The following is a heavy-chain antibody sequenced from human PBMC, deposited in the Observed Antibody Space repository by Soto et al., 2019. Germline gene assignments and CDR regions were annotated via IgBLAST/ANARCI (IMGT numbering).Heavy chain of an antibody. V-gene: IGHV3-15*01. CDR2: IKSKTDGGTT. CDR3: TTDPDCSSTSCYSNLGSVATVSELYGMDV. J-gene: IGHJ6*02. CDR1: VFTCSNAW. D-gene: IGHD2-2*01. Sequence: PGGSLRLSCAASVFTCSNAWMSWCRQAPGKGLEWVGRIKSKTDGGTTDYAAPVKGRFTISRDDSKNTLYLQMNSLKTEDTAVYYCTTDPDCSSTSCYSNLGSVATVSELYGMDVWGQGTTVTVSS.